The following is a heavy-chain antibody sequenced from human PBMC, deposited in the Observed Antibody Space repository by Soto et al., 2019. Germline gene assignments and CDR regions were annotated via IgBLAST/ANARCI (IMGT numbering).Heavy chain of an antibody. V-gene: IGHV1-18*01. D-gene: IGHD3-3*01. Sequence: ASVKVSCKASGYTFTSYGISWVRQAPGQGLEWMGWISAYNGNTNYAQKLQGRVTMATDTSTSTAYMELRSLRSDDTAVYYCARVMRVYYDFWSGSSYYMDVWGKGTTVTVSS. CDR1: GYTFTSYG. CDR2: ISAYNGNT. J-gene: IGHJ6*03. CDR3: ARVMRVYYDFWSGSSYYMDV.